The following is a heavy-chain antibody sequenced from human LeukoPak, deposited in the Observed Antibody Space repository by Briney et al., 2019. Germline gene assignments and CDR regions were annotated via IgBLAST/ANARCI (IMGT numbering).Heavy chain of an antibody. V-gene: IGHV4-4*02. J-gene: IGHJ4*02. CDR1: GGSISSTNW. CDR2: VHLGGRT. CDR3: AREGGPYRPLDY. Sequence: SETLSLTCGVSGGSISSTNWWTWVRQPPGEGLEWIGEVHLGGRTNYNPSLESRVTMSVDMSENHISLKLTSVTAADTAVYYCAREGGPYRPLDYSGQGTLVTVSS.